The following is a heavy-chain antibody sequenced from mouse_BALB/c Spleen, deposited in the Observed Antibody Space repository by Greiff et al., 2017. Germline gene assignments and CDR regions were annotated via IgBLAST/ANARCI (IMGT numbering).Heavy chain of an antibody. Sequence: QVQLQQSGPELVKPGASVKISCKASGYAFSSSWMNWVKQRPGQGLEWIGRIYPGDGDTNYNGKFKGKATLTADKSSSTAYMQLSSLTSVDSAVYFCAREYMGRGFAYWGQGTLVTVSA. D-gene: IGHD4-1*01. V-gene: IGHV1-82*01. CDR2: IYPGDGDT. J-gene: IGHJ3*01. CDR1: GYAFSSSW. CDR3: AREYMGRGFAY.